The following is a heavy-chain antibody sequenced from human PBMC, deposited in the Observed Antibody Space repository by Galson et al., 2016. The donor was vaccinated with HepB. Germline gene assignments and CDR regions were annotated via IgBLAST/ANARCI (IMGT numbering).Heavy chain of an antibody. CDR2: IDPRSGGT. CDR3: ARLRRIVTTGSWSSPSYFDY. J-gene: IGHJ4*02. D-gene: IGHD1-26*01. Sequence: SCKASGYILTGYYVHWVRQAPGQGLEWMGWIDPRSGGTIYAENFQGRVTMTGDTSINTAYMELSRLRSADTAVYYCARLRRIVTTGSWSSPSYFDYWGQGTLVTVSS. V-gene: IGHV1-2*02. CDR1: GYILTGYY.